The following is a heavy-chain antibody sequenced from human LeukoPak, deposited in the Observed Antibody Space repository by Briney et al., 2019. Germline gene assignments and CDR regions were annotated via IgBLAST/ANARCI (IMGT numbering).Heavy chain of an antibody. D-gene: IGHD3-9*01. CDR1: GFTFSDYY. CDR3: ANEGRDILTQTPG. V-gene: IGHV3-11*04. Sequence: NPEGSLRLSCAASGFTFSDYYMSWIRQAPGKGLEWVSYISSSGSTIYYADSVKGRFTISRDNAKNSLYLQMNSLRAEDTAVYYCANEGRDILTQTPGWGQGTLVTVSS. J-gene: IGHJ4*02. CDR2: ISSSGSTI.